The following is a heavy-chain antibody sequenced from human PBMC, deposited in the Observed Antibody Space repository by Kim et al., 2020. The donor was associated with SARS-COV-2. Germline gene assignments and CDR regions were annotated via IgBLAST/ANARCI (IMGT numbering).Heavy chain of an antibody. CDR2: IYYSGST. CDR1: GGSISSYY. Sequence: SETLSLTCTVSGGSISSYYWSWIRQPPGKGLEWIGDIYYSGSTNYNPSLKSGATISVDTSKNQFSLKLSSVTAADTVVYYCASAGGSGSYYLFDFWCQGT. V-gene: IGHV4-59*01. D-gene: IGHD3-10*01. CDR3: ASAGGSGSYYLFDF. J-gene: IGHJ4*02.